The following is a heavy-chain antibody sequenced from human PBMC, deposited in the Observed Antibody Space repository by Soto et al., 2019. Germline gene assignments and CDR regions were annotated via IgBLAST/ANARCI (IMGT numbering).Heavy chain of an antibody. CDR2: VSDDGRNE. V-gene: IGHV3-30*18. CDR1: GFTFSSHG. Sequence: QVQLVESGGGVVQPGRSQRLSCAASGFTFSSHGMHWVRQAPGKGLQWVAVVSDDGRNEYYADSVKGRFTISRDNSKNTLYLQMSSLRVEDTALYYCAKDDGDSTLFHLFDYWGQGTLVTVSS. J-gene: IGHJ4*02. CDR3: AKDDGDSTLFHLFDY. D-gene: IGHD4-17*01.